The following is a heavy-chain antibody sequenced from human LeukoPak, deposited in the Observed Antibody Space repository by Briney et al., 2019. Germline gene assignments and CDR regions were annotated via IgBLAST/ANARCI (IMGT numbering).Heavy chain of an antibody. CDR1: GYSFTSYW. J-gene: IGHJ5*02. CDR2: IYPGDSDT. V-gene: IGHV5-51*01. CDR3: ARQILYSSSWYYWFDP. Sequence: GASLKISCKGSGYSFTSYWIGWVRQMPGKGLEGMGIIYPGDSDTRYSPSFQGQVTISADKSISTAYLQWSSLKASDTAMYYCARQILYSSSWYYWFDPWGQGTLVTVSS. D-gene: IGHD6-13*01.